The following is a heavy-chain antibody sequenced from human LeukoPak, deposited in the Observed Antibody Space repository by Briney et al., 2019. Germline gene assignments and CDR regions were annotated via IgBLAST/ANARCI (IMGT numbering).Heavy chain of an antibody. D-gene: IGHD3-22*01. CDR2: ISSSSSYI. Sequence: GGSLRLSCAASGFTFSSYSMNWVRQAPGKGLEWVSSISSSSSYIYYADSVKGRFTISRGNAKNSLYLQMNSLRAEDTAVYYCARDRSDSSGYYYGMDVWGQGTTVTVSS. V-gene: IGHV3-21*01. CDR3: ARDRSDSSGYYYGMDV. CDR1: GFTFSSYS. J-gene: IGHJ6*02.